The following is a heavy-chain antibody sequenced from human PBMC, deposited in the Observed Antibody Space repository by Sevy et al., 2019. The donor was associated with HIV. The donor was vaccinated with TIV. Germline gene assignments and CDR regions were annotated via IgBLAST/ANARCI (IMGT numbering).Heavy chain of an antibody. CDR2: IIPIFGTA. J-gene: IGHJ6*02. D-gene: IGHD3-22*01. V-gene: IGHV1-69*13. CDR3: ARVTRPYYYDSSGYYYGMDV. Sequence: ASVKVSCKASGGTFSSYAISWVRQAPGQGLEWMGGIIPIFGTANYAQKFQGRVTITADESTSTAYMGLSSLRSEDTAVYYCARVTRPYYYDSSGYYYGMDVWGQGTTVTVSS. CDR1: GGTFSSYA.